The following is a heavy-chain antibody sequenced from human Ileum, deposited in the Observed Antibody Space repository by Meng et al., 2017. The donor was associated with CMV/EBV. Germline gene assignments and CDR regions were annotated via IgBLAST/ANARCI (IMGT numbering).Heavy chain of an antibody. Sequence: CKTSGYTFNSNNIMWVRQAPGQGPEWMGWIDTNTGNPTYAQAFTGRFVFSLDTSVNTAYLQISSLKAEDTAVYYCARDGLSGRYFDYWGQGTLVTVSS. CDR3: ARDGLSGRYFDY. D-gene: IGHD1-26*01. CDR2: IDTNTGNP. CDR1: GYTFNSNN. V-gene: IGHV7-4-1*02. J-gene: IGHJ4*02.